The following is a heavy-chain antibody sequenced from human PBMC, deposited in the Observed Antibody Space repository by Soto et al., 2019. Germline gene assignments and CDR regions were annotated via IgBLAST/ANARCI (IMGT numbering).Heavy chain of an antibody. CDR3: ARDTIFGVVIIFGGMDV. J-gene: IGHJ6*02. CDR2: ISSSGSTI. CDR1: GFTFSSYE. D-gene: IGHD3-3*01. V-gene: IGHV3-48*03. Sequence: GGSLRLSCAASGFTFSSYEMNWVRQAPGKGLEWVSYISSSGSTIYYADSVKGRFTISRDNAKNSLYLQMNSLRAEDTAVYYCARDTIFGVVIIFGGMDVWAQGTTVTVSS.